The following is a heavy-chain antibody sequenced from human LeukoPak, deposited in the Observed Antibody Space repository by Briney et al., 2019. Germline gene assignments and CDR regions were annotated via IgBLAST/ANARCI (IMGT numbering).Heavy chain of an antibody. V-gene: IGHV3-48*02. Sequence: GGSLRLSCAASGFTFSGYAMNWVRQAPGKGLEWVSYISSSGSPIYYADSVKGRFTISRDNAKNSLYLQMNSLRDEDTAVYFCARKMALWGQGTLVTVSS. J-gene: IGHJ4*02. CDR1: GFTFSGYA. D-gene: IGHD5-24*01. CDR3: ARKMAL. CDR2: ISSSGSPI.